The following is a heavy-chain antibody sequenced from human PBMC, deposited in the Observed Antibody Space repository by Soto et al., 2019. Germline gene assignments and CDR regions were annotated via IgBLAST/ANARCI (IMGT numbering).Heavy chain of an antibody. Sequence: PGGSLRLSCAASGFTFSTYGMHWVRQPPGKGLEWVAVISYDGSNEYYAHSVKGRFTISRDNSKNTLYLQMNSLRADDTAVYYCAKVPWVGYCSITRCSGVIHQDLLYFWGQGSM. D-gene: IGHD2-2*01. J-gene: IGHJ3*01. CDR2: ISYDGSNE. V-gene: IGHV3-30*18. CDR1: GFTFSTYG. CDR3: AKVPWVGYCSITRCSGVIHQDLLYF.